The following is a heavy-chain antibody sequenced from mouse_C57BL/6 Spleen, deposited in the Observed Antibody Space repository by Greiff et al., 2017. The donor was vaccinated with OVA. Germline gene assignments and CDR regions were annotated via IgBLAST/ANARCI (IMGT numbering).Heavy chain of an antibody. D-gene: IGHD1-1*01. CDR1: GFSLTSYG. V-gene: IGHV2-3*01. CDR3: AKTSLDYYGSSYVYWYFDV. J-gene: IGHJ1*03. CDR2: IWGDGST. Sequence: QVQLKESGPGLVAPSQSLSITCTVSGFSLTSYGVSWVRQPPGKGLEWLGVIWGDGSTNYHSALISRLSISKDNSKSQVFLKLNSLQTDDTATYYCAKTSLDYYGSSYVYWYFDVWGTGTTVTVSS.